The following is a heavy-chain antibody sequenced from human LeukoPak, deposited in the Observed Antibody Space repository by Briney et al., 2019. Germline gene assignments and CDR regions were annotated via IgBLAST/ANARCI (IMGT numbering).Heavy chain of an antibody. CDR2: IRYDGSNK. V-gene: IGHV3-30*02. CDR1: GFTFSSYG. Sequence: GGSLRLSCAASGFTFSSYGMHWVRQAPGKGLEWVAFIRYDGSNKYYADSVKGRFTISRDNSKNTLYLQMNSLRAEDTAVYYCAKDLGWQQLVPKYFQYWGQGTLVTVSS. J-gene: IGHJ1*01. D-gene: IGHD6-13*01. CDR3: AKDLGWQQLVPKYFQY.